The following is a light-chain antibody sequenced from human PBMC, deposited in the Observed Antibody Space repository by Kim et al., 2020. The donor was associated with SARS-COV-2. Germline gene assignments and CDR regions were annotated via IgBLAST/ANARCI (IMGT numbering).Light chain of an antibody. J-gene: IGLJ2*01. CDR1: SSNIGNNY. V-gene: IGLV1-51*01. CDR2: DPN. CDR3: GTWDSSLSAVV. Sequence: GQMVTISVPGSSSNIGNNYVSWYQQHHAATPKLLIYDPNNKPSWIPDPFSAAKSGRSATLRITGLQPGDEADYYCGTWDSSLSAVVFGGGTQLTVL.